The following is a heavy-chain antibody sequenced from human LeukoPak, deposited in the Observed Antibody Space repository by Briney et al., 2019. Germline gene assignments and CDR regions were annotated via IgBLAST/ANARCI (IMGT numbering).Heavy chain of an antibody. V-gene: IGHV4-34*01. CDR2: INHSGST. CDR1: GGSFSGYY. Sequence: SETLSLTCAVYGGSFSGYYWSWIRQPPGKGLEWIGEINHSGSTNYNPSLKSRVTISVDTSKNQFSLKLSSVTAADTAVYYCARGGPGSNASGDLDYWGQGTLVTVSS. CDR3: ARGGPGSNASGDLDY. D-gene: IGHD7-27*01. J-gene: IGHJ4*02.